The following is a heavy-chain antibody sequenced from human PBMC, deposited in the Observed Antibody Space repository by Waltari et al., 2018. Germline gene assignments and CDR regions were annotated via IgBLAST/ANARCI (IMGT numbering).Heavy chain of an antibody. CDR2: HNAKTGKS. Sequence: QVQLVQSGSELKKPGTSVKISCKASGYTVTDYSLNWVRQASGQGFEWMARHNAKTGKSTYALDLTGRFVVSLDTSVSTAYLEIISLKAEDTAVYYCARWRPPDYGLDNWGQGTLVTVSA. CDR3: ARWRPPDYGLDN. J-gene: IGHJ4*02. CDR1: GYTVTDYS. V-gene: IGHV7-4-1*02. D-gene: IGHD4-17*01.